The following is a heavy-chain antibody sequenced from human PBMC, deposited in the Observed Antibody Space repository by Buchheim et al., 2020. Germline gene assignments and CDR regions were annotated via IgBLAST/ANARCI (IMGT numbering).Heavy chain of an antibody. CDR1: GGTVSSYA. V-gene: IGHV1-69*01. D-gene: IGHD5/OR15-5a*01. J-gene: IGHJ4*02. CDR3: ARDVYTKYIGY. Sequence: VQLVQSGAEVKKPGSSVKVSCKASGGTVSSYAISWVRQAPGQGLEWMGGISPTYGTANYAERFLGRVTITADESKSTAYMELSSLTSKDTAVYYCARDVYTKYIGYWGQGTL. CDR2: ISPTYGTA.